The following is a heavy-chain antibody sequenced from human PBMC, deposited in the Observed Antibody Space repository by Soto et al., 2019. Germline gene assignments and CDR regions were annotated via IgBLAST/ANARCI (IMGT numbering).Heavy chain of an antibody. V-gene: IGHV6-1*01. J-gene: IGHJ4*02. Sequence: SQTLSLTCVLSGDSVSSNSAAWNWIRQSPSRGLEWLGRTYYRSKWYNDYAVSVKSRITINPDTSKNQFSLQLNSVTPEDTAVYYCARDDIPEYSSSWYYFDYWGQGTLVTVSS. CDR3: ARDDIPEYSSSWYYFDY. D-gene: IGHD6-13*01. CDR1: GDSVSSNSAA. CDR2: TYYRSKWYN.